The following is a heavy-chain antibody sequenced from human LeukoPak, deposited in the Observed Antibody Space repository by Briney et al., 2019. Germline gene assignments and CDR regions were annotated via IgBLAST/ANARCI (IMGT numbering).Heavy chain of an antibody. J-gene: IGHJ4*02. Sequence: ASVKVSCKASGYTFTSNYIHWVRQAPGQGLEWMGVIHPSGGSTSYAQKFQGRVTMTKDTSTSTAYMELSSLRSEDTATYYCARMGVDAAMITNFFDYWGQGTLVTVSS. CDR3: ARMGVDAAMITNFFDY. D-gene: IGHD5-18*01. CDR1: GYTFTSNY. V-gene: IGHV1-46*01. CDR2: IHPSGGST.